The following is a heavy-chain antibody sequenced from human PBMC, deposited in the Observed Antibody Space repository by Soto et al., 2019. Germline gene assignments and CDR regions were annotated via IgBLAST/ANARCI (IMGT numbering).Heavy chain of an antibody. CDR1: GFTFSSYA. D-gene: IGHD3-3*01. Sequence: GSLRLSCAASGFTFSSYAMHWVRQAPGKGLEWVAVISYDGSNKYYADSVKGRFTISRDNSKNTLYLQMNSLRAEDTAVYYCARGFGYDFWSGYDPDYYYGMDVWGQGTTVTVSS. CDR2: ISYDGSNK. V-gene: IGHV3-30-3*01. J-gene: IGHJ6*02. CDR3: ARGFGYDFWSGYDPDYYYGMDV.